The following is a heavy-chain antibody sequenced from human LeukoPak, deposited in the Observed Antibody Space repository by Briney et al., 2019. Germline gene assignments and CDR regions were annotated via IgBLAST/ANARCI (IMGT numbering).Heavy chain of an antibody. CDR1: GVSISSTTYY. V-gene: IGHV4-39*07. CDR3: ARRAAAGTVDY. D-gene: IGHD6-13*01. CDR2: IFYRGSS. Sequence: SETLSLTCTVSGVSISSTTYYWGWIRQAPGRGLEWIGSIFYRGSSYYNPSLKSRATMSVDTTANQLSLKLSSVSAADTAVYYCARRAAAGTVDYWGQGTLVTVSS. J-gene: IGHJ4*02.